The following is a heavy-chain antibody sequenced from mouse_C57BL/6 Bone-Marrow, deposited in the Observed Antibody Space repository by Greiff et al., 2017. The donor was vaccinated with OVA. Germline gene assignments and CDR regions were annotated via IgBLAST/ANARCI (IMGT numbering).Heavy chain of an antibody. CDR2: IYPGTGST. CDR1: GYIFTSYW. CDR3: ARSETETGGMGY. Sequence: LQLVESAAELVRPGASVKLSCKTSGYIFTSYWIHWLKQRSGQGFEWIARIYPGTGSTYYHEKFKDKATLTADKSSSTAYMQLSSMKSEDSAVYFCARSETETGGMGYWGQGTSVTVSS. J-gene: IGHJ4*01. D-gene: IGHD4-1*01. V-gene: IGHV1S132*01.